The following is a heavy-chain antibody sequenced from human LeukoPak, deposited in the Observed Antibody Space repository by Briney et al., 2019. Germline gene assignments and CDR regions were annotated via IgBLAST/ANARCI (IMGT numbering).Heavy chain of an antibody. CDR2: IKQDGSEK. Sequence: GGSLRLSCAASGFTFSSYWMSWVRQAPGKGLEWVANIKQDGSEKYYVDSVKGRFTISRDNAKNSLYLQMNSLRAEDTAVYYCARDPKWPYSSGYYYVRRFDYWGQGTLVTVSS. V-gene: IGHV3-7*01. CDR3: ARDPKWPYSSGYYYVRRFDY. J-gene: IGHJ4*02. D-gene: IGHD3-22*01. CDR1: GFTFSSYW.